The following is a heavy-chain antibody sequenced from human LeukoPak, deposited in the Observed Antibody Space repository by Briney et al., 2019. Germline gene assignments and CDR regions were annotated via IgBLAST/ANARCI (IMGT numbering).Heavy chain of an antibody. D-gene: IGHD1-26*01. J-gene: IGHJ5*02. Sequence: KPSETLSLTCTVSGGSISSYYWSWIRQPPGKGLEWIGYIYYSGSFNYNPSLKSRVTISVDTSKNQFSLKLTSVTAADTAVYYCARAVSGSNLGVNWFDPWGQGTLVTVSS. CDR2: IYYSGSF. CDR3: ARAVSGSNLGVNWFDP. V-gene: IGHV4-59*01. CDR1: GGSISSYY.